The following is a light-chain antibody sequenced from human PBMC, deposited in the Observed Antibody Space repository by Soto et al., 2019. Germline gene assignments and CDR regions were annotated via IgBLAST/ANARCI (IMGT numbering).Light chain of an antibody. CDR2: AAS. Sequence: DIQLTQSPSFLSASVGDRVTITCRASQGIANYLAWYQQKPGKAPKLLIYAASNFQSGVPSRFSASGSGTEFTLTISSLQPEDFATYYCQQLNNYPITFGQGTRLEIK. J-gene: IGKJ5*01. CDR1: QGIANY. CDR3: QQLNNYPIT. V-gene: IGKV1-9*01.